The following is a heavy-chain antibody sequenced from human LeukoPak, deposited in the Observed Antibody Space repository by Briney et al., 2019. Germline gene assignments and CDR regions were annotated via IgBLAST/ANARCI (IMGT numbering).Heavy chain of an antibody. CDR3: ARGGWNKFDY. CDR2: IFYSGTT. D-gene: IGHD3-22*01. V-gene: IGHV4-59*01. CDR1: GGSISSYY. J-gene: IGHJ4*02. Sequence: SETLSLTCTVSGGSISSYYWSWIRQPPGKGLEWIGFIFYSGTTNYNPSLKSRVTISVDTSKNQFSLKLSPVTAADTAVYYCARGGWNKFDYWGQGTLVTVSS.